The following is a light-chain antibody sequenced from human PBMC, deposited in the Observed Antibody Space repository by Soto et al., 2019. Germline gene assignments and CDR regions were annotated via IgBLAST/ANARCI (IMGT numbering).Light chain of an antibody. V-gene: IGLV2-14*01. J-gene: IGLJ1*01. Sequence: QSALTQPASVSGSPGQSITISCTGTTRDVGGYNFVSWYQQYPGKAPKLIIYEVNNRPSGVSNRFSGSKSGNTASLTISGLQAEDEADYYCSSYTSSITYVFGTGTKVTVL. CDR2: EVN. CDR1: TRDVGGYNF. CDR3: SSYTSSITYV.